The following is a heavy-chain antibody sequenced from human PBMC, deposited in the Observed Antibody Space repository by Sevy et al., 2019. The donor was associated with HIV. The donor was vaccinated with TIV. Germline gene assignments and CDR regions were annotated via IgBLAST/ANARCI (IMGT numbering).Heavy chain of an antibody. CDR1: GFIFRDRY. V-gene: IGHV3-11*01. CDR3: AGDFMPVASAGTGALGV. CDR2: VSSRRSAI. Sequence: GGSLRLSCVASGFIFRDRYMSWIRQAPGKGLEWVSFVSSRRSAINYADSVKGRFTFSRDNAKNSLYLQMNSLRAEDTAGYYCAGDFMPVASAGTGALGVWGQGTAVTVS. J-gene: IGHJ6*02. D-gene: IGHD6-19*01.